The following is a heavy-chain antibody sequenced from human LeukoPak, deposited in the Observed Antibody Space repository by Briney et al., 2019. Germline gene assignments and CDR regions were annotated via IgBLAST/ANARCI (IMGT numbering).Heavy chain of an antibody. Sequence: SETLSLTCAVCGYSISSGYYWGWIRQPPGKGVEWIGSIYHSGSTYYNPSLKSRVTISVDTSKNQFSLKLSSVTAADTAVYYCARALLYGSGSYGAFDIWGQGTMVTVSS. CDR2: IYHSGST. V-gene: IGHV4-38-2*01. CDR3: ARALLYGSGSYGAFDI. J-gene: IGHJ3*02. D-gene: IGHD3-10*01. CDR1: GYSISSGYY.